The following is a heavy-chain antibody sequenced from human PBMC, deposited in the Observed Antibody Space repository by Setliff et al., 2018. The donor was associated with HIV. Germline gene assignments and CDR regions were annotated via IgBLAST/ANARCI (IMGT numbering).Heavy chain of an antibody. D-gene: IGHD3-10*01. CDR3: ARAMVRGFGAFDI. Sequence: ASVKVSCKASGDSLSNYVITWVRQATRQGLEWMGWMNPNNGNTGYAEKFQGRVTMTRDTSMSTAYMELSRLRSEDTAVYYCARAMVRGFGAFDIWGQGTMVTVSS. V-gene: IGHV1-8*01. J-gene: IGHJ3*02. CDR2: MNPNNGNT. CDR1: GDSLSNYV.